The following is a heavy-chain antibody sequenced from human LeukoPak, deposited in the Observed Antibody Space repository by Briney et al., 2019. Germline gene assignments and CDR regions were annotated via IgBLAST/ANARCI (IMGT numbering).Heavy chain of an antibody. CDR1: GYTFTGYY. J-gene: IGHJ3*02. D-gene: IGHD3-22*01. V-gene: IGHV1-2*02. CDR3: ARAISRSITMIVVVTPAFDI. Sequence: ASVTVSCKASGYTFTGYYMHWVRQAPGQGLEWMGWINPNSGGTNYAQKFQGRVTMTRNTSISTAYMELSRLRSDDTAVYYCARAISRSITMIVVVTPAFDIWGQGTMVTVSS. CDR2: INPNSGGT.